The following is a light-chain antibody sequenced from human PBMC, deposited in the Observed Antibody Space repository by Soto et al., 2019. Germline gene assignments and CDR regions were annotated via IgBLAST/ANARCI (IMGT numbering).Light chain of an antibody. CDR3: LQRSGWPWT. CDR1: QSVSSY. CDR2: DAS. J-gene: IGKJ1*01. V-gene: IGKV3-11*01. Sequence: EIVLTQSPATLSLSPGERATLSCRASQSVSSYLAWYQQKPGQAPRLLIYDASNRATDIPARFSGSGYGKDFTLTISSLEPEDYAVYYCLQRSGWPWTFGQGTKVEIK.